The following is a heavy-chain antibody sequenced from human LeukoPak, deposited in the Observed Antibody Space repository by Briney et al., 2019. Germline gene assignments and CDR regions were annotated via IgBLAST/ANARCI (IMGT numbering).Heavy chain of an antibody. D-gene: IGHD6-13*01. V-gene: IGHV3-7*01. CDR2: VKQDGSGK. Sequence: PGGSLRLSCAASGFTFSTYWMSWVRQAPGKGLEWVANVKQDGSGKYYVDSVKGRFTISGDNAKNSLYLQMNSLRAEDTAMYYCARDSAGNDYWGQGTLVTVSS. CDR1: GFTFSTYW. CDR3: ARDSAGNDY. J-gene: IGHJ4*02.